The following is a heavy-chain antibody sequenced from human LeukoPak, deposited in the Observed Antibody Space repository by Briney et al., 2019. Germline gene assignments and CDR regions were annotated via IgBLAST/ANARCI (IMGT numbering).Heavy chain of an antibody. V-gene: IGHV3-72*01. CDR3: ARGVLWSGYFYFDY. Sequence: PGGSLRLSCVGSGFIFSNAWMSWVRQAPGKGLEWVGRIRNKANSYTTEYAASVKGRFTISRDDSKNSLYLQMNSLKAEDTAVYYCARGVLWSGYFYFDYWGQGTLVTVSS. CDR1: GFIFSNAW. D-gene: IGHD3-3*01. CDR2: IRNKANSYTT. J-gene: IGHJ4*02.